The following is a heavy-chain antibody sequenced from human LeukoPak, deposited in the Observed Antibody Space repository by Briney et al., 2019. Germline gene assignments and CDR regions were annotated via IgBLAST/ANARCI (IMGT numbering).Heavy chain of an antibody. J-gene: IGHJ4*02. CDR2: IIPIFGTA. CDR3: ARDSVGGSSSWYHDY. Sequence: GASVKVSCKASGGTFSSYAISWVRQAPGQGLEWMGGIIPIFGTANYAQKFQGRVTITADESTGTAYMELSSLRSEDTAVYYCARDSVGGSSSWYHDYWGQGTLVTVSS. V-gene: IGHV1-69*01. CDR1: GGTFSSYA. D-gene: IGHD6-13*01.